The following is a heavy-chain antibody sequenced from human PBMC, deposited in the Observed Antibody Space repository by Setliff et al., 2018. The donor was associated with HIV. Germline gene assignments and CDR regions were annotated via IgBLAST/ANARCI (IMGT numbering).Heavy chain of an antibody. J-gene: IGHJ4*02. Sequence: PGGSLRLSCAASGFTFSTYWMSWVRQAPGKGLEWVANIKQDGSEKYYVDSVKGRFTISRDNAKNSLYLQMNSLRAEDTAVYYCATLSSNWHLDYWGQGTLVTVSS. CDR2: IKQDGSEK. V-gene: IGHV3-7*01. CDR3: ATLSSNWHLDY. CDR1: GFTFSTYW. D-gene: IGHD6-13*01.